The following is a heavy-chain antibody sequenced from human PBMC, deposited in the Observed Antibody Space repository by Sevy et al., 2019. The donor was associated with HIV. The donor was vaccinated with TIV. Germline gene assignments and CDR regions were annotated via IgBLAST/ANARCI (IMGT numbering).Heavy chain of an antibody. D-gene: IGHD2-8*01. Sequence: SETLSLTCTVSGGSISSSSYYWGWIRQPPGKGLEWIGSIYYSGSTYYNPSLKSRVTISVDTSKNQFSLKLSFVTAADTAVYYCARNVGYCTNGVCYRGVFDYWGQGTLVTVSS. CDR1: GGSISSSSYY. V-gene: IGHV4-39*01. CDR3: ARNVGYCTNGVCYRGVFDY. J-gene: IGHJ4*02. CDR2: IYYSGST.